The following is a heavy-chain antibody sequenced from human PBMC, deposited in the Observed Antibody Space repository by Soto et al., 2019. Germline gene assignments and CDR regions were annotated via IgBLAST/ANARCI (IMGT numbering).Heavy chain of an antibody. J-gene: IGHJ4*02. CDR2: IYHRGTT. Sequence: SETLSLTCAVSGGSISSCNWCSWVRQPPGEGQECIGEIYHRGTTNYNPSISSRGTITVETSKHQFSQKFSHVTAAPAAVYYCARIGGYYDSSGYYYADFDYWGQGTLVTVSS. CDR3: ARIGGYYDSSGYYYADFDY. V-gene: IGHV4-4*02. D-gene: IGHD3-22*01. CDR1: GGSISSCNW.